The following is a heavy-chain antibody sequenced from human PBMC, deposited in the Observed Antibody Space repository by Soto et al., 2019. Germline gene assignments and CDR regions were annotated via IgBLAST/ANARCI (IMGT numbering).Heavy chain of an antibody. CDR3: AREVVRGVIIGDFDY. J-gene: IGHJ4*02. V-gene: IGHV4-34*01. CDR1: GGSFRGYY. CDR2: INHSGST. Sequence: SETLSHTCAVYGGSFRGYYWSWIRQPPGKGLEWIGEINHSGSTNYNPSLKSRVTIPVDTSKNQFSLKLSSVTAADTAVYYCAREVVRGVIIGDFDYWGQGTLVT. D-gene: IGHD3-10*01.